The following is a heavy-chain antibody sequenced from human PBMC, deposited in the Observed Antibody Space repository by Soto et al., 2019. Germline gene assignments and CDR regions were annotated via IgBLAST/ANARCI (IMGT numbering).Heavy chain of an antibody. CDR1: GGSFSGYY. D-gene: IGHD3-16*02. CDR3: ARKSFMITFGGVIVRFNWFDP. CDR2: INHSGST. Sequence: SETLSLTCAVYGGSFSGYYWSWIRQPPGKGLEWIGEINHSGSTNYNPSLKSRVTISVDTSKNQFSLKLSSVTAADTAVYYCARKSFMITFGGVIVRFNWFDPWGQGTLVTVSS. V-gene: IGHV4-34*01. J-gene: IGHJ5*02.